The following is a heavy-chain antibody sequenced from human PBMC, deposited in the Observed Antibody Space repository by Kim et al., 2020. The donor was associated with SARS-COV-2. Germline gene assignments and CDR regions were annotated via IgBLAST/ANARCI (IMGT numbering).Heavy chain of an antibody. V-gene: IGHV4-4*02. Sequence: NPSLKSRVTISIDKSKNQFSLKLTSVTAADTAVYYFARSCSSGVCSNAFDIWGQGTMVTVSS. CDR3: ARSCSSGVCSNAFDI. J-gene: IGHJ3*02. D-gene: IGHD2-8*01.